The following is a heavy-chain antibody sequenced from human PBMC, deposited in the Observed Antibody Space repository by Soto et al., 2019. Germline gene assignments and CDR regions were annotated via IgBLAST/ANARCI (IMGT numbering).Heavy chain of an antibody. J-gene: IGHJ4*01. V-gene: IGHV4-59*01. CDR1: GGSISSYY. CDR2: IYYSGST. D-gene: IGHD1-26*01. CDR3: AGARYGTYRDLLDY. Sequence: SETLSLTCTVSGGSISSYYWSWIRQPPGKGLEWIRYIYYSGSTNYNPSLKSRVTISVDTSKNQFSLKLSSVTAADTAVYYCAGARYGTYRDLLDYPRPGALDNVSA.